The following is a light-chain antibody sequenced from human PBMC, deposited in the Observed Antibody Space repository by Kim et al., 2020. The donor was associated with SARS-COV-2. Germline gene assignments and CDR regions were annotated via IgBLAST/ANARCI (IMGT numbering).Light chain of an antibody. CDR1: QSISGW. Sequence: DIQMTQSPSTLSASVGDRVTITCRASQSISGWLAWYQQKPGKAPKLLIYKTSNLESGVPSRFSGSGSGTEFTLTISSLQPDDFATYYCQQYDSLWTFGQGTKVDIK. CDR3: QQYDSLWT. CDR2: KTS. J-gene: IGKJ1*01. V-gene: IGKV1-5*03.